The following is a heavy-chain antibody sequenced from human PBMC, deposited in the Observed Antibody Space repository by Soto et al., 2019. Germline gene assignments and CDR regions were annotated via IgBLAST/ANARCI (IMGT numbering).Heavy chain of an antibody. Sequence: ALVKVSCKASGYTFTSYGISWVRQAPGQGLEWMGWISAYNGNTNYAQKLQGRVTMTTDTSTSTAYMELRSLRSDDTAVYYCARDLESIAVAGTFDYWGQGTLVTVSS. CDR1: GYTFTSYG. D-gene: IGHD6-19*01. J-gene: IGHJ4*02. CDR2: ISAYNGNT. V-gene: IGHV1-18*01. CDR3: ARDLESIAVAGTFDY.